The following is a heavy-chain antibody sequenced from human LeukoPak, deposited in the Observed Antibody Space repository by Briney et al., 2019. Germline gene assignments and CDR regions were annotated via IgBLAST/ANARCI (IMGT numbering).Heavy chain of an antibody. CDR1: GYTFTGYY. J-gene: IGHJ6*02. Sequence: ASVKVSCKASGYTFTGYYMHWVRQAPGQGLEWMGRINPNSGGTNYAQKFQGRVTMTRDTSISTAYMELSSLRSEDTAVYYCARDSQGTYYYYYGMDVWGQGTTVTVSS. CDR3: ARDSQGTYYYYYGMDV. V-gene: IGHV1-2*06. CDR2: INPNSGGT.